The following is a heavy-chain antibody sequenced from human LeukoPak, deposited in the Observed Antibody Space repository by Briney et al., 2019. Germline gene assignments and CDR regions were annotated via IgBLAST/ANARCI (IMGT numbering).Heavy chain of an antibody. V-gene: IGHV1-46*01. D-gene: IGHD2-8*01. CDR1: GYTFTSYY. J-gene: IGHJ4*02. CDR3: AREARKTLEWCYFDY. Sequence: GASVKVSCKASGYTFTSYYMHWVRQAPGQGLEWMGIINPSGGSTSYAQKFQGRVTMTRDTSTSTVYMELSSLRSEDTAVYYCAREARKTLEWCYFDYWGQGTLVTVSS. CDR2: INPSGGST.